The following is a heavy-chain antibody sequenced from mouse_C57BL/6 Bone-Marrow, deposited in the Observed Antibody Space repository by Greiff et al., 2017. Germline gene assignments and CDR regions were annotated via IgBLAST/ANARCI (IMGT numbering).Heavy chain of an antibody. V-gene: IGHV5-4*03. CDR2: ISDGGSYT. D-gene: IGHD1-1*01. CDR1: GFTFSSYA. Sequence: EVKLQESGGGLVKPGGSLKLSCAASGFTFSSYAMSWVRQTPEKRLEWVATISDGGSYTYYPDNVKGRFTISRDNAKNNLYLQMSHLKSEDTAMYYCARGGSAAYWGQGTLVTVSA. J-gene: IGHJ3*01. CDR3: ARGGSAAY.